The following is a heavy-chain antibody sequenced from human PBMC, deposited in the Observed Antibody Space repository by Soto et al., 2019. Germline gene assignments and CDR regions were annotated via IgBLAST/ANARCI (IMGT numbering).Heavy chain of an antibody. CDR3: VRVYGEIDY. J-gene: IGHJ4*02. CDR1: GYTFTNYD. CDR2: MNPKRGNT. D-gene: IGHD4-17*01. V-gene: IGHV1-8*01. Sequence: QVQLVQSGAEVKKPGASVKVSCKASGYTFTNYDINWVRQATGQGLEWMGWMNPKRGNTGYAQQYQCRVIMTRSTSISTAYMELSSRRSEDTAVYYCVRVYGEIDYWCQGTLVTVSS.